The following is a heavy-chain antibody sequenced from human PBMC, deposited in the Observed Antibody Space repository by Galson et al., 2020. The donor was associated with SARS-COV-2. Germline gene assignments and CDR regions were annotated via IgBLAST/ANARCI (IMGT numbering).Heavy chain of an antibody. V-gene: IGHV3-15*01. CDR3: VADVAEAGYGEFDY. Sequence: GGSLRLSCAASGFTFNPAWMSWVRQAPGKGLEWIGLVKSKTSGGTTEYAAPVQGRFTILRDDSKATVHLQMNSLKTEDTAVYYCVADVAEAGYGEFDYWAQGTLVTVSS. D-gene: IGHD6-19*01. J-gene: IGHJ4*02. CDR2: VKSKTSGGTT. CDR1: GFTFNPAW.